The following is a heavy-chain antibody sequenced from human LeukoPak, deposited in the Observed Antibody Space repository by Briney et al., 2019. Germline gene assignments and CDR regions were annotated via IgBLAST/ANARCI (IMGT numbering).Heavy chain of an antibody. CDR2: IKSKTDGGTT. CDR1: GFTFSNAW. V-gene: IGHV3-15*01. CDR3: TTGSRYLYYYGSGSYEFDY. Sequence: GGSLRLSCAASGFTFSNAWMSWVRQAPGKGLEWVGRIKSKTDGGTTDYAAPVKGRFTISRDDSKNTLYLQMNSLKTEDTAVYYCTTGSRYLYYYGSGSYEFDYWGQGTLVTVSS. J-gene: IGHJ4*02. D-gene: IGHD3-10*01.